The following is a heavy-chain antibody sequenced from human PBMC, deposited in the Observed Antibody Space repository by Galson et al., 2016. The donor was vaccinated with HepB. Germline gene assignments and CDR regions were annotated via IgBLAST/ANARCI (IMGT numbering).Heavy chain of an antibody. CDR1: GFSLNTTGMA. CDR3: AQITIYSGYGPFDY. J-gene: IGHJ4*02. D-gene: IGHD5-12*01. V-gene: IGHV2-70*01. CDR2: IDWDDDE. Sequence: PALVKPTQTLTLTCAFSGFSLNTTGMAVSWIRQPSGKALEWLALIDWDDDEYYSSFLKTRLTISKDTSKNQMVLTMTNMDPVDTATYYCAQITIYSGYGPFDYWGQGTLVTVSS.